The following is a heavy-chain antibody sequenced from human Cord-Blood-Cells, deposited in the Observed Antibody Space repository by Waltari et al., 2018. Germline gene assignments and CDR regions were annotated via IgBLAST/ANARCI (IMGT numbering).Heavy chain of an antibody. V-gene: IGHV1-69*06. D-gene: IGHD6-6*01. J-gene: IGHJ4*02. Sequence: PGQGLEWKGGIIPIFGTANYAQKFQGRVTITADKSTSTAYMELSSLRSEDTAVYYCARDAPSPYSSSYFDYWGQGTLVTVSS. CDR3: ARDAPSPYSSSYFDY. CDR2: IIPIFGTA.